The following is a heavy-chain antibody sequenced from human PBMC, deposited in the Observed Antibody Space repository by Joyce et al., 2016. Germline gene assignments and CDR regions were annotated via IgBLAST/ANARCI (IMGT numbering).Heavy chain of an antibody. CDR2: ISDNSRFI. Sequence: EVQLVESGGGLVKPGGSLRLSCAASGFAFSTYTMSWVRQAPGKGLEWVSSISDNSRFIYYADSLKGRFTISTDNAKNSLYLQMNSLRAEDTAVYYCGRVDPTEQPIDYWGQGTLVTVSS. V-gene: IGHV3-21*01. J-gene: IGHJ4*02. D-gene: IGHD6-13*01. CDR3: GRVDPTEQPIDY. CDR1: GFAFSTYT.